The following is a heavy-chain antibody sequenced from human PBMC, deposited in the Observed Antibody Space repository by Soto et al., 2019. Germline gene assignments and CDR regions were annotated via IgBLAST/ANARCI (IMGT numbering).Heavy chain of an antibody. CDR2: IKQDGSEK. J-gene: IGHJ6*03. D-gene: IGHD2-2*01. Sequence: PGGSLRLSCAASGFTFSSYWMSWVRQAPGKGLEWVANIKQDGSEKYYVDSVKGRFTISRDNAKNSLYLQMNSLRAEDTAVYYCAKWAGGCSSTSCYVDYYMDVWGKGTTVTVSS. V-gene: IGHV3-7*03. CDR3: AKWAGGCSSTSCYVDYYMDV. CDR1: GFTFSSYW.